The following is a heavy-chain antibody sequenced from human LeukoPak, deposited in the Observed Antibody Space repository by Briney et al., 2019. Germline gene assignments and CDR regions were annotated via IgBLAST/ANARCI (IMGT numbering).Heavy chain of an antibody. Sequence: GGSLRLSCAASGFTFSSYAMTWVRQAPGKGLEWVSAISGSGGSTYYADSVKGRFTISRDNSKNTLYLQMNSLRAEDTAVYYCARDRSYCSSTSCYTGGFDYWGQGTLVTVSS. J-gene: IGHJ4*02. CDR2: ISGSGGST. CDR3: ARDRSYCSSTSCYTGGFDY. V-gene: IGHV3-23*01. D-gene: IGHD2-2*02. CDR1: GFTFSSYA.